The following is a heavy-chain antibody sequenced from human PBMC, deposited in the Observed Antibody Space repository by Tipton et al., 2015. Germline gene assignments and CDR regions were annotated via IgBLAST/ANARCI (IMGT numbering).Heavy chain of an antibody. Sequence: TLSLTCTVSGDSISXSSWWTWVRQPPGXGLEWIGEIHHGGTTNYNPSLNSRVTMSVDRSKNQFSLQLSSVTAADTAVYYCAREGWDSDSSGYDYWGQGTLVTVSS. V-gene: IGHV4-4*02. CDR3: AREGWDSDSSGYDY. CDR1: GDSISXSSW. D-gene: IGHD3-22*01. J-gene: IGHJ4*02. CDR2: IHHGGTT.